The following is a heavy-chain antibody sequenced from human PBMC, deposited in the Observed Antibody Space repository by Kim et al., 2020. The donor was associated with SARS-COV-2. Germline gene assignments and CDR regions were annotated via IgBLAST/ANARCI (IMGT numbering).Heavy chain of an antibody. Sequence: SETLSLTCAVYGGSFSGYYWSWIRQPPGKGLEWIGEINHSGTTNYNPSLKSRVTISVDTSKNQFSLKLSSVTAADTAVYYCARVWYYYGSGRNYYYGMYFWGPGTTVTVSS. CDR3: ARVWYYYGSGRNYYYGMYF. J-gene: IGHJ6*01. D-gene: IGHD3-10*01. CDR1: GGSFSGYY. CDR2: INHSGTT. V-gene: IGHV4-34*01.